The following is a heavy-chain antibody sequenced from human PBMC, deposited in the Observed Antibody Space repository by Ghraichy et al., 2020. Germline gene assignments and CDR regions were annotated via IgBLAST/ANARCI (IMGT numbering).Heavy chain of an antibody. D-gene: IGHD3-22*01. CDR2: IKQDGSER. V-gene: IGHV3-7*01. J-gene: IGHJ6*02. Sequence: ETLSLTCAVYGGSFSGYYWSWIRQPPGKGLEWVANIKQDGSERYYVDFVKGRFTISRDNAKNSLYLQINSLRAEDTAVYYCARGHSSGYSLYYAMDVWGQGTTVTVSS. CDR3: ARGHSSGYSLYYAMDV. CDR1: GGSFSGYY.